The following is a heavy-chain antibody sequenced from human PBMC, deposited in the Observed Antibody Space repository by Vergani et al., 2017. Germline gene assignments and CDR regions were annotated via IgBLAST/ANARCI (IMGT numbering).Heavy chain of an antibody. Sequence: EVQLVESGGGLVQPGGSLRLSCAASGFTFSSYWMSWVRQAPGKGLEWVANIKQDGSEKYYVDSVKGRFTISRDNAKNSLYLQMNSLRAEDTAIYYCARDPMVRGVTAPTCFDYWGQGTLVAVSS. V-gene: IGHV3-7*01. CDR3: ARDPMVRGVTAPTCFDY. CDR1: GFTFSSYW. D-gene: IGHD3-10*01. CDR2: IKQDGSEK. J-gene: IGHJ4*02.